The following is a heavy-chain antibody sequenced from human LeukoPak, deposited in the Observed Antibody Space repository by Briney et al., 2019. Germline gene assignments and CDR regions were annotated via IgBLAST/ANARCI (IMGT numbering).Heavy chain of an antibody. D-gene: IGHD1-26*01. V-gene: IGHV1-2*02. CDR3: AKDLQWELPRGDALDI. CDR2: INPKSGGT. J-gene: IGHJ3*02. CDR1: GYTFTSYY. Sequence: ASVKVSCKASGYTFTSYYMHWVRQAPGQGLEWMGWINPKSGGTNYAQNFQGRVTMTRNTSISTAYMELSRLRSDDTAVYYCAKDLQWELPRGDALDIWGQGTMVTVSS.